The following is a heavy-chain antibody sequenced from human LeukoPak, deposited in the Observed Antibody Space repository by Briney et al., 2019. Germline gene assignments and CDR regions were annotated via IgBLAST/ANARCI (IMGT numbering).Heavy chain of an antibody. CDR1: GGSFSGCY. J-gene: IGHJ4*02. V-gene: IGHV4-34*01. CDR2: INHSGST. Sequence: PSETLSLTCAVYGGSFSGCYWSWLRQPPGKGLEWIGEINHSGSTNYNPSLKSRVTISVDTSKNQFSLKLSSVTAADTAVYYCARASGSYFRYYFDYWGQGTLVTVSS. CDR3: ARASGSYFRYYFDY. D-gene: IGHD1-26*01.